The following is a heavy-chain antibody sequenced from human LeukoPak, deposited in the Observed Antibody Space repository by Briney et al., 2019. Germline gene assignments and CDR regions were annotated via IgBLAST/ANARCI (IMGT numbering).Heavy chain of an antibody. V-gene: IGHV4-39*01. CDR2: IYYSGST. CDR3: ATIVAAAARGFFDY. Sequence: SETLSLTCTVSGGSISSSSYYWGWIRQPPGQGLEYIGSIYYSGSTYYNPSLKSRVTMAVDTSKNQFSLKLSSVTAADTAVYYCATIVAAAARGFFDYWVQGTPVTVSS. CDR1: GGSISSSSYY. J-gene: IGHJ4*02. D-gene: IGHD6-13*01.